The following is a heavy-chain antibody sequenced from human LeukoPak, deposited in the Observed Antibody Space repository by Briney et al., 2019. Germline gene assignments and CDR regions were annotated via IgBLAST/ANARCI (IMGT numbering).Heavy chain of an antibody. CDR2: ISAYNGNT. D-gene: IGHD2-15*01. V-gene: IGHV1-18*01. CDR1: GYTFTSYG. Sequence: ASVKVSCKASGYTFTSYGISWVRQAPGQGLEWMGWISAYNGNTNYAQKLQGRVTMTTDTSTSTAYMELRSLRSDDTAVYYCARDRGGYCSGGSCYSWFDPWGQGTLVTVSS. CDR3: ARDRGGYCSGGSCYSWFDP. J-gene: IGHJ5*02.